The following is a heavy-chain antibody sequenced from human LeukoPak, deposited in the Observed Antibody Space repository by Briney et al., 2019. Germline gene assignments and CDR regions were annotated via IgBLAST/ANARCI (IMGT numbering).Heavy chain of an antibody. CDR2: IWYDGSNK. J-gene: IGHJ4*02. Sequence: GRSLRLSSAASGFTISSYTMHCVRQAPGKGLEWVAVIWYDGSNKYYPDSVKAPFTISRDNSKNTLYLQMNSLRAEDPAVYYCARDSLTYSGYVYGGDYFDSWGQGTLVTVSS. V-gene: IGHV3-33*01. CDR3: ARDSLTYSGYVYGGDYFDS. CDR1: GFTISSYT. D-gene: IGHD5-12*01.